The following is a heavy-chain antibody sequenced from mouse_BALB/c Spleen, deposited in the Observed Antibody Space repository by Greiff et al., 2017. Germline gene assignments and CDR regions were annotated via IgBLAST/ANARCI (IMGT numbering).Heavy chain of an antibody. Sequence: VQLQQSGTVLARPGASVKMSCKASGYTFTSYWMHWVKQRPGQGLEWIGAIYPGNSDTSYNQKFKGKAKLTAVTSTSTAYMELSSLTNEDSAVYYCTRNYYGSRYLDVWGAGTTVTVSS. CDR2: IYPGNSDT. V-gene: IGHV1-5*01. CDR3: TRNYYGSRYLDV. CDR1: GYTFTSYW. J-gene: IGHJ1*01. D-gene: IGHD1-1*01.